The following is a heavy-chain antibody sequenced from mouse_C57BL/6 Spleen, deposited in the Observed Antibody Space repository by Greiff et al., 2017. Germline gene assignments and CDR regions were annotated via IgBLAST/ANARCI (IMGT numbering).Heavy chain of an antibody. CDR2: ISYDGSN. D-gene: IGHD1-1*01. CDR3: ARDLDYYGSKGY. Sequence: EVQVVESGPGLVKPSQSLSLTCSVTGYSITSGYYWNWIRQFPGNKLEWMGYISYDGSNNYNPSLKNRISITRDTSKNQFFLKLNSVTTEDTATYYCARDLDYYGSKGYWGQGTTLTVSS. V-gene: IGHV3-6*01. CDR1: GYSITSGYY. J-gene: IGHJ2*01.